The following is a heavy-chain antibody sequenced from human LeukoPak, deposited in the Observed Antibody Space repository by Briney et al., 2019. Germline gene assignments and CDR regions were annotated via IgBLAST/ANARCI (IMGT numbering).Heavy chain of an antibody. D-gene: IGHD2-21*02. CDR1: GGSISSYY. Sequence: SETLSLTCTVSGGSISSYYWSWIRQPPGKGLEWIGSIYYTGSTYYNPSLKSRVTISLDTSKNQFSLKLSSVTAADTAMYYCAREQTVTADDCWGQGTLVTVSS. J-gene: IGHJ4*02. V-gene: IGHV4-59*12. CDR3: AREQTVTADDC. CDR2: IYYTGST.